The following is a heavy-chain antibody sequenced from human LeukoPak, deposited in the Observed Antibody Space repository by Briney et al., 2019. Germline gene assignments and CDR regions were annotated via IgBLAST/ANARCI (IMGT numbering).Heavy chain of an antibody. D-gene: IGHD1-26*01. V-gene: IGHV3-23*01. CDR3: AKDLAGSGSYSFDY. CDR2: ISGSGGST. Sequence: GGSRRFSCEASGFTFSTYAMNWFRQAPGRGLGWVSAISGSGGSTYYADSVKGRFTISRDNSKNTLYLQMNSLRAEDTAVYYCAKDLAGSGSYSFDYWGQGTLVTVSS. CDR1: GFTFSTYA. J-gene: IGHJ4*02.